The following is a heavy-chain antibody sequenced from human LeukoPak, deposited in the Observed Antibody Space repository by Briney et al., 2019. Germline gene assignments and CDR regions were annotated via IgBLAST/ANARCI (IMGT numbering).Heavy chain of an antibody. V-gene: IGHV3-23*01. CDR2: ISGSGGST. D-gene: IGHD2-2*01. Sequence: GGSLRLSCAASGFTFSSYAMSWVRQAPGKGLEWVSAISGSGGSTYYADSVKGRFTISRDNSKNTLYLQMNSLRAGDTAVYYCAKSTVVVPAARNDAFDIWGQGTMVTVSS. J-gene: IGHJ3*02. CDR1: GFTFSSYA. CDR3: AKSTVVVPAARNDAFDI.